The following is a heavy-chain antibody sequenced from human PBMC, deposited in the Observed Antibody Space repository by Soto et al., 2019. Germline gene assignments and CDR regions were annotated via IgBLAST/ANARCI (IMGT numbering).Heavy chain of an antibody. V-gene: IGHV1-8*01. J-gene: IGHJ6*03. CDR2: MNPNSGNT. D-gene: IGHD6-19*01. CDR3: ARLQRSTSGWFHYYYYYMDV. CDR1: GYTFTSYD. Sequence: ASVKVSCKASGYTFTSYDINWVRQATGQGLEWMGWMNPNSGNTGYAQKFQGRVTMTRNTSISTAYMELSSLRSEDTAVYYCARLQRSTSGWFHYYYYYMDVWGKGTTVTVSS.